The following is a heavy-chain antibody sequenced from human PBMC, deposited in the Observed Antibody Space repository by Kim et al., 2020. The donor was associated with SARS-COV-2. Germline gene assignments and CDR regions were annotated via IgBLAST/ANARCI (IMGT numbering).Heavy chain of an antibody. D-gene: IGHD5-12*01. Sequence: GGSLRLSCAASGFTFGDDWMNWVRQAPGKGLEWVANLNKAGSEMFYVDSVKGRFTISRDNTKNALYLQMNGLRVEDTGVYFCAIDWVVAMAGFDSWGQGPLVTVSS. V-gene: IGHV3-7*01. CDR3: AIDWVVAMAGFDS. CDR2: LNKAGSEM. J-gene: IGHJ4*02. CDR1: GFTFGDDW.